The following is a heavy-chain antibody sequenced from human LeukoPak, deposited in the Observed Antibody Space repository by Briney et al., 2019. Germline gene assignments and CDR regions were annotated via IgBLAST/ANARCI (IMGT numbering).Heavy chain of an antibody. D-gene: IGHD6-19*01. CDR3: ATEYSSGWYVSYYYYGMDV. CDR2: ISYDGSNK. Sequence: GALRLSCAASGFTFSSYAMHWVRQAPGKGLEWVAVISYDGSNKYYADSVKGRFTISRDNSKNTLYLQMNSLRAEDTAVYYCATEYSSGWYVSYYYYGMDVWGQGTTVTVSS. J-gene: IGHJ6*02. CDR1: GFTFSSYA. V-gene: IGHV3-30-3*01.